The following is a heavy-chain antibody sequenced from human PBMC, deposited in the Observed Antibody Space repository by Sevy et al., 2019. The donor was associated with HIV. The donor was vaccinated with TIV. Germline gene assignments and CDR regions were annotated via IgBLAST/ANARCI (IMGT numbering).Heavy chain of an antibody. CDR3: ARDLPPSATTVAHFDN. J-gene: IGHJ4*02. CDR2: ISNSGSAL. Sequence: GGSLRLSCAASGFIFSSYEMNWVRQAPGKGLEWISYISNSGSALYYSDSVKGRFIISRDNAKNSLYLQMNSLRAEDTAVYYCARDLPPSATTVAHFDNWGQGTLVTVSS. D-gene: IGHD4-4*01. V-gene: IGHV3-48*03. CDR1: GFIFSSYE.